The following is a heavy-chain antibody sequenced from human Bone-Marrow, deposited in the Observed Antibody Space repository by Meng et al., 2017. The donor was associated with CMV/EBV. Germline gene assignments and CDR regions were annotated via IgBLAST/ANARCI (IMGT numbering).Heavy chain of an antibody. V-gene: IGHV3-30*14. D-gene: IGHD3-3*01. CDR1: GFTFSSYA. J-gene: IGHJ6*02. CDR3: ARGGHKFWSGYYYYGMDV. CDR2: ISYDGSNK. Sequence: GESLKISCAASGFTFSSYAMHWVRQAPGKGLEWVAVISYDGSNKYYADSVKGQFTISRENAKNSLYLQMNSLRAGDTAVYYCARGGHKFWSGYYYYGMDVWGQGTTVTVSS.